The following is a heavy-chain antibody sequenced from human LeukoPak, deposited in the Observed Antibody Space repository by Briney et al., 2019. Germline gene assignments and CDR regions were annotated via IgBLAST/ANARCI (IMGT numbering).Heavy chain of an antibody. CDR3: AKASDYGGPYYFDY. D-gene: IGHD4-23*01. Sequence: TGGSLRLSCAASGFTFDDYAMHWVRQAPGKGLEWVSGISWNSGSIGYADSVKGRFTISRDNAKNSLYLQMNSLRAEDMALYYCAKASDYGGPYYFDYWGQGTLVTVSS. CDR2: ISWNSGSI. J-gene: IGHJ4*02. V-gene: IGHV3-9*03. CDR1: GFTFDDYA.